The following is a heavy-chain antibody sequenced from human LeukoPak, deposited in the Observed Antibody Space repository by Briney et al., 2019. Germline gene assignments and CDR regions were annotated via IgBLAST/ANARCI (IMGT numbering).Heavy chain of an antibody. CDR1: GGSISSGSYY. D-gene: IGHD1-1*01. V-gene: IGHV4-61*02. J-gene: IGHJ6*03. CDR2: IYSSGST. CDR3: ARGARGQLASYYYYYMDV. Sequence: PSQTLSLTCTVSGGSISSGSYYWNWIRQPAGKGLEWIGRIYSSGSTNYNPSLKSRVTMSVDTSKNQFSLKLSSVTAADTAVYYCARGARGQLASYYYYYMDVWGKGTTVTVSS.